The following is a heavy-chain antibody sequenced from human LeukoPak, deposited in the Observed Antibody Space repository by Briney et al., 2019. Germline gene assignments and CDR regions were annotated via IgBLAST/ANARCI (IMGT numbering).Heavy chain of an antibody. Sequence: SETLSLTCTGSGGSITNYYWSWIRQPPGKGLEWSGYIHNSGSSSYNPSLRSRATISMEKAKTQFSLKLTSVTPTDTAVYYCARVSSTVAPWFDPWGQGTLVTVSS. J-gene: IGHJ5*02. CDR1: GGSITNYY. CDR3: ARVSSTVAPWFDP. V-gene: IGHV4-59*01. CDR2: IHNSGSS. D-gene: IGHD5-12*01.